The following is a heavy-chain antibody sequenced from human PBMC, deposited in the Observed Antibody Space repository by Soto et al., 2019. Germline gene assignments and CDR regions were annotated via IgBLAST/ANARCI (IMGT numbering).Heavy chain of an antibody. V-gene: IGHV3-21*01. J-gene: IGHJ6*02. CDR1: GFTFSSYS. Sequence: PGGSLRLSCAASGFTFSSYSMNWVRQAPGKGLEWVSSISSSSSYIYYADSVKGRFTISRDNAKNSLYLQMNSLRAEDTAVYYCARDQDIVVVPAAWYVRAPIHYNHYYGMDVWGQGTTVTVSS. CDR2: ISSSSSYI. D-gene: IGHD2-2*01. CDR3: ARDQDIVVVPAAWYVRAPIHYNHYYGMDV.